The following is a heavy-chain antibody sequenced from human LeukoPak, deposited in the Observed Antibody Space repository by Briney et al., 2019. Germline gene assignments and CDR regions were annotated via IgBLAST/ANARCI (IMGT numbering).Heavy chain of an antibody. Sequence: GGSLRLSCAASGLTFSSFEMNWFGRPPGKGLEWVSSISSSGSYIYYADSVKGRFTISRDNAKNSLYLQMNSLRAEDTAVYYCARVPGEMATHYYYYYMDVWGKGTTVTVSS. D-gene: IGHD5-24*01. CDR3: ARVPGEMATHYYYYYMDV. CDR2: ISSSGSYI. CDR1: GLTFSSFE. J-gene: IGHJ6*03. V-gene: IGHV3-21*01.